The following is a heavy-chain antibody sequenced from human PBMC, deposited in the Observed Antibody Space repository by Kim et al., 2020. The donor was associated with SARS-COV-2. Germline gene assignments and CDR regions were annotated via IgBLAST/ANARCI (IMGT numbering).Heavy chain of an antibody. CDR1: GFTFGDYA. V-gene: IGHV3-49*03. CDR3: ARDLVYDSSAYYPYYFDF. D-gene: IGHD3-22*01. Sequence: GGSLRLSCTGSGFTFGDYAMSWFRQAPGKGLEWVGFIRSRTYGGTTEYAATVKGRFTISRDDSKRIVYLQMDSLKTEDTAMYYCARDLVYDSSAYYPYYFDFWGQGTLVTVSS. CDR2: IRSRTYGGTT. J-gene: IGHJ4*02.